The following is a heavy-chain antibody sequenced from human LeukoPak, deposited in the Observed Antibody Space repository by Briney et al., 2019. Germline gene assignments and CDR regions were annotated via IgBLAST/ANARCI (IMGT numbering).Heavy chain of an antibody. CDR1: GGSISSYY. J-gene: IGHJ4*02. D-gene: IGHD3-22*01. CDR2: IYYSGST. Sequence: SETLSLTCTVSGGSISSYYWSWLRQPPGKGLEWIGYIYYSGSTNYNPSLKSRVTISVDTSKNQFSLKLSSVTAADTAVYFCAREDYYNSGGYYLDYWGQGTLVTVSS. CDR3: AREDYYNSGGYYLDY. V-gene: IGHV4-59*08.